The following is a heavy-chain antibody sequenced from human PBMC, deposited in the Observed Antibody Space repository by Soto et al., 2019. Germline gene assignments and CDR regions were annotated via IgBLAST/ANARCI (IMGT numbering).Heavy chain of an antibody. CDR1: GGSISSSSYY. CDR2: IYYSGST. V-gene: IGHV4-39*01. D-gene: IGHD3-16*01. J-gene: IGHJ3*02. CDR3: ARGGSYPWSDAFGI. Sequence: QLQLQESGPGLVKPSETLSLTCTVSGGSISSSSYYWGWIRQPPGKGLEWIGSIYYSGSTYYNPSLTSRVPISVDTSKIQCSLKLRSVTAAETAVYYCARGGSYPWSDAFGIWGQGTMVTVSS.